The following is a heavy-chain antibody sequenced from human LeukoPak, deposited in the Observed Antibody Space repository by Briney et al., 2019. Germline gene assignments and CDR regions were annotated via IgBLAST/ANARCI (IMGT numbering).Heavy chain of an antibody. D-gene: IGHD1-26*01. CDR2: ISYDGSNK. Sequence: GRSLRLSCAASGFTFSNYGMHWVRQAPGKGLEWVAIISYDGSNKYYADSVKGRFTISRDNSKNTLYLQMNSLRAEDTAVYYCASPVQDSGSYYFDYWGQGTLVTVSS. V-gene: IGHV3-30*03. CDR1: GFTFSNYG. CDR3: ASPVQDSGSYYFDY. J-gene: IGHJ4*02.